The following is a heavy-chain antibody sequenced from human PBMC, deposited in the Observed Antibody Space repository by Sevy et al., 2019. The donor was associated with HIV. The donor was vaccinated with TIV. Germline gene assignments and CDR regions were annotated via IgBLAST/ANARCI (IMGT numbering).Heavy chain of an antibody. D-gene: IGHD2-15*01. V-gene: IGHV3-15*01. J-gene: IGHJ3*02. CDR2: IKSKNDGGTT. Sequence: GGSLRLSCAASGFTFSNTWMSWVRQAPGKGLELVGRIKSKNDGGTTDYAAPGIGRFTFSRDDSKSTLYLRMNSLKIEHRAVYHSTAMGWIGGFYIWGQGAMVSVSS. CDR1: GFTFSNTW. CDR3: TAMGWIGGFYI.